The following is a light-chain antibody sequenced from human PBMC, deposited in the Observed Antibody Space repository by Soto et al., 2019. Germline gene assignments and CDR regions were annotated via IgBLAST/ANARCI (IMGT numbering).Light chain of an antibody. V-gene: IGLV2-14*01. Sequence: QSALTQPASVSGSPGQSISISCTGTSSDVGGYNYVSWYQQHPGKAPNLIVYDVSNRPSEVSNRFSGSKSGNTASLTISGLQAEDEADYYCSSYTSSSTRVFGTGTKPTVL. CDR2: DVS. J-gene: IGLJ1*01. CDR3: SSYTSSSTRV. CDR1: SSDVGGYNY.